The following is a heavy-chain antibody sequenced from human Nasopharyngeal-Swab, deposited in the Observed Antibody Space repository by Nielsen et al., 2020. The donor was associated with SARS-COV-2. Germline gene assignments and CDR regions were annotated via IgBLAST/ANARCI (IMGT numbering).Heavy chain of an antibody. D-gene: IGHD3-16*01. V-gene: IGHV4-31*03. J-gene: IGHJ4*02. CDR2: IYYSGST. Sequence: SDTLSLTCTVSDCSISSGGYYWSWIRQHPGKGLEWIGSIYYSGSTYDTPSLKSRVTLSVDTSKNQFSLKLSSVTAADTAVYYCARDYGGDSTYFDYWGQGTLVTVSS. CDR1: DCSISSGGYY. CDR3: ARDYGGDSTYFDY.